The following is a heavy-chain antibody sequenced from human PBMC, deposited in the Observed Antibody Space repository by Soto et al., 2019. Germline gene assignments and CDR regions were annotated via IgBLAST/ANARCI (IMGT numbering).Heavy chain of an antibody. J-gene: IGHJ6*02. CDR2: ISYDGSNK. D-gene: IGHD5-18*01. Sequence: QVQLVESGGGVVQPGRSLRLSCAASGCTFSTYAMHWVRQAPGKGLEWVAVISYDGSNKFSADSVKGRSTISRDNSKNTLFLQITTLRTEDTAVYYCAREPRRYNYDYYYYAMDVWGQGTTVTVSS. V-gene: IGHV3-30-3*01. CDR3: AREPRRYNYDYYYYAMDV. CDR1: GCTFSTYA.